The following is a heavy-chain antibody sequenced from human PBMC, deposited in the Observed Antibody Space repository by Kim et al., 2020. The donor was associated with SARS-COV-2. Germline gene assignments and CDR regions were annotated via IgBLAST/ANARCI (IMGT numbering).Heavy chain of an antibody. CDR2: ISGSGGST. Sequence: GGSLRLSCAASGFTFSSYAMSWVRQAPGKGLEWVSAISGSGGSTYYADSVKGRFTISRDNSKNTLYLQMNSLRAEDTAVYYCAKEITMVRGVIEGPNAFDYWGQGTLVTVSS. D-gene: IGHD3-10*01. CDR1: GFTFSSYA. V-gene: IGHV3-23*01. J-gene: IGHJ4*02. CDR3: AKEITMVRGVIEGPNAFDY.